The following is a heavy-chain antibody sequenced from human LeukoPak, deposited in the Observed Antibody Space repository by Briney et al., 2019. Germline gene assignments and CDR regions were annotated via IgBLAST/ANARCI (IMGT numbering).Heavy chain of an antibody. D-gene: IGHD6-19*01. V-gene: IGHV4-59*12. CDR1: GGSISSYY. CDR2: IYYSGST. Sequence: PSETPSLTCTVSGGSISSYYWSWIRQPPGKGLEWIGYIYYSGSTNYNPSLKSRVTMSVDTSKNQFSLKLTSVTAADTAVYYCAEGGQWLRVWGQGTLVTVSS. J-gene: IGHJ4*02. CDR3: AEGGQWLRV.